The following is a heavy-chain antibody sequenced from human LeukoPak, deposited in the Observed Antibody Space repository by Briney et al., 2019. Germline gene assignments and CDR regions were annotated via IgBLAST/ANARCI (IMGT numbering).Heavy chain of an antibody. D-gene: IGHD2-15*01. J-gene: IGHJ4*02. V-gene: IGHV4-34*01. CDR2: INHSGST. CDR1: GGSFSGYY. CDR3: ARVVAARGGYFDY. Sequence: PSETLSLTCAVYGGSFSGYYWSWIRQPPGKGLEWIGEINHSGSTNYNPSLKSRVTISVDRSKNQFSLKLSSVTAADTAVYYCARVVAARGGYFDYWGQGTLVTVSS.